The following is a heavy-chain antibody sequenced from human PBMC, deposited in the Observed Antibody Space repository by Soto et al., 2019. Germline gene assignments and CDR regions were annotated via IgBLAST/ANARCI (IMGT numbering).Heavy chain of an antibody. V-gene: IGHV3-21*01. CDR3: ARDGGSYGDHGALDY. CDR1: GFTFNSYN. CDR2: ISSSGSYI. Sequence: EVELVESGGGLVKPGGSLRLSCAASGFTFNSYNMNWVHQAPGKGLEWVSSISSSGSYIYYPDSMKGRFTISRDNAKNSLDLLMNSLRAEDTAVYYCARDGGSYGDHGALDYWGQGTLVAVSS. J-gene: IGHJ4*02. D-gene: IGHD4-17*01.